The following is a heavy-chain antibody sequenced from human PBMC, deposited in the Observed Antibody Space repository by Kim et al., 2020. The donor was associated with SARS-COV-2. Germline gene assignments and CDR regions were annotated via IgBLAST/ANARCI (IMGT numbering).Heavy chain of an antibody. CDR1: GFTFSSYS. D-gene: IGHD3-9*01. CDR2: ISSSSSYI. J-gene: IGHJ4*02. V-gene: IGHV3-21*01. Sequence: GGSLRLSCAASGFTFSSYSMNWVRQAPGKGLEWVSSISSSSSYIYYADSVKGRFTISRDNVKNSLYLQMNSLRAEDTAVYYCARGGAGHFDWLLPFDYWGQGTLVTVSS. CDR3: ARGGAGHFDWLLPFDY.